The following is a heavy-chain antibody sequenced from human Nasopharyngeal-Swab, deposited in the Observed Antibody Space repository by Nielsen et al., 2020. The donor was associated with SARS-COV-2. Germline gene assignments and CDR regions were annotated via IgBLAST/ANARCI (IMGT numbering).Heavy chain of an antibody. CDR2: IYSGASGT. CDR1: GFTFSNYA. Sequence: GESLKISCVASGFTFSNYAMNWVRQAPGKGLEWVSFIYSGASGTYYADSVKGRFTISRDNAKNSLYLQMNSLRAEDTAVYYCARALTLRNYYYGMDVWGQGTTVTVSS. V-gene: IGHV3-21*01. J-gene: IGHJ6*02. CDR3: ARALTLRNYYYGMDV. D-gene: IGHD2/OR15-2a*01.